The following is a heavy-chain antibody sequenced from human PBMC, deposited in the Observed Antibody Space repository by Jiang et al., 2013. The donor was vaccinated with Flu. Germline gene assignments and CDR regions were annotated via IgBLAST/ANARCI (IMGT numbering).Heavy chain of an antibody. J-gene: IGHJ5*02. CDR1: NYTFSVYG. D-gene: IGHD3-16*01. Sequence: SGAEVKKPGASVKVSCKTSNYTFSVYGISWVRQAPGQGLEWMGWISGYNGRTSYAQKFQGRVTMTTDTSTNTAYMELKNLRPDDTAVYFCARDRLAGDRWFDPWGQGTPVTVSS. V-gene: IGHV1-18*01. CDR3: ARDRLAGDRWFDP. CDR2: ISGYNGRT.